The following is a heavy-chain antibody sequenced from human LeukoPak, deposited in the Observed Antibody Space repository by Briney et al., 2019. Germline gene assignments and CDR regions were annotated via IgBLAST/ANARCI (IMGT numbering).Heavy chain of an antibody. V-gene: IGHV4-34*01. D-gene: IGHD3-3*01. CDR2: INHSGST. CDR3: ARGEPTNYDFRSGYPGKYYFDY. J-gene: IGHJ4*02. CDR1: GVSFSGYY. Sequence: PSETLSLTCAAYGVSFSGYYWSWIRQPPGKGLEWIGDINHSGSTNYNPSLKSRRTISVVTSKNQFSLKLSSVTAADTAVYYCARGEPTNYDFRSGYPGKYYFDYWGQGTLVTVSS.